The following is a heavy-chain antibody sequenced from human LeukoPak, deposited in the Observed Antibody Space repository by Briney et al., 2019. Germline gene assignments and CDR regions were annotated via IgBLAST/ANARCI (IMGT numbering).Heavy chain of an antibody. V-gene: IGHV4-59*01. CDR1: GGSISSYY. J-gene: IGHJ5*02. CDR2: IYYSGST. Sequence: PSETLSLTCTVSGGSISSYYWSWIRQPPGKGLEWIGYIYYSGSTNYNPSLKRRVTISVDTSKNQFSLKLSSVTAADTAVYYCARDSPRFDPWGQGTLVTVSS. CDR3: ARDSPRFDP.